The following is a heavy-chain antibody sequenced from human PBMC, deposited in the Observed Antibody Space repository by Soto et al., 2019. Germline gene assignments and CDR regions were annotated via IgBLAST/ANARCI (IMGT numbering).Heavy chain of an antibody. Sequence: SETLSLTCTVSGGSISSGDYYWSWIRQPPGRGLEWIGYIYYSGSTYYNPSLKSRVTIPVDTSKNQFSLKLSSVTAADTAVYYCARESYGDYAFDYWGQGTLVTVSS. V-gene: IGHV4-30-4*01. J-gene: IGHJ4*02. D-gene: IGHD4-17*01. CDR1: GGSISSGDYY. CDR3: ARESYGDYAFDY. CDR2: IYYSGST.